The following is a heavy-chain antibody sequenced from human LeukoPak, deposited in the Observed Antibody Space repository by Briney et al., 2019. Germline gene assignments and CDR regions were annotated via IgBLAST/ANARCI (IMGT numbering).Heavy chain of an antibody. CDR1: GGSISSYY. CDR2: IYTSGST. D-gene: IGHD5-12*01. CDR3: ARDRGYSGYDLADYYFDY. J-gene: IGHJ4*02. V-gene: IGHV4-4*07. Sequence: SETLSLTCTVSGGSISSYYWSWIRQPAGTGLEWIGRIYTSGSTNYNPSLKSRVTMSVDTSKNQFSLKLSSVTAADTAVYYCARDRGYSGYDLADYYFDYWGQGTLVTVSS.